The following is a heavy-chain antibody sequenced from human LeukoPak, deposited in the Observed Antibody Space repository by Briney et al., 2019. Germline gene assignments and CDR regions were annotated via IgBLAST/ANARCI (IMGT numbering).Heavy chain of an antibody. CDR1: GGSFSGYY. Sequence: SETLSLTCAVYGGSFSGYYWSWIRQPPRKRLEWIGEIDHSGSTNYNPSLKSRVTISVDTSKNKFSLKLSSVTAADTAVYYCARYQGYSPDSDPYDAFDIWGQGTMVTVSS. V-gene: IGHV4-34*01. J-gene: IGHJ3*02. CDR2: IDHSGST. CDR3: ARYQGYSPDSDPYDAFDI. D-gene: IGHD3-22*01.